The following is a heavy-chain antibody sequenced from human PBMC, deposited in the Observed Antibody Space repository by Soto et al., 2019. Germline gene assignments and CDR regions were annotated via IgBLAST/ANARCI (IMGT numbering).Heavy chain of an antibody. CDR1: VDAMSIYA. Sequence: SSVNRYWQAAVDAMSIYASSWVRKKNEQGLEWMGGIIPIFGTANYAQKFQGRVTITADKSTSTAYMELSSLRSEHTAVYYCARGVAVDYGDSPFDYRGQGTLVTVSS. CDR3: ARGVAVDYGDSPFDY. V-gene: IGHV1-69*06. D-gene: IGHD4-17*01. CDR2: IIPIFGTA. J-gene: IGHJ4*02.